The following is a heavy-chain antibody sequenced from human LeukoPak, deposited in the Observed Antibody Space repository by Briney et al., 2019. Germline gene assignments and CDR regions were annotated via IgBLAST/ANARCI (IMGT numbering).Heavy chain of an antibody. Sequence: SETLSLTCTVSGGSISSYYWSWIRQPPGKGLEWIGSIYYSGSTYYNPSLKSRVTISVDTSKNQFSLKLSSVTAADTAVYYCARLIAAAGKFDYWGQGTLVTVSS. CDR3: ARLIAAAGKFDY. CDR1: GGSISSYY. V-gene: IGHV4-39*07. CDR2: IYYSGST. D-gene: IGHD6-13*01. J-gene: IGHJ4*02.